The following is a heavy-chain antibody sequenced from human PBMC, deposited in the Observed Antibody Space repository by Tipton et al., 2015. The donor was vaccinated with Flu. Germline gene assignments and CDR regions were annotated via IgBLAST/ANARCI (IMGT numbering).Heavy chain of an antibody. CDR2: IYTSGNT. CDR3: ARGQGNSGWRYFVY. J-gene: IGHJ4*02. D-gene: IGHD6-19*01. CDR1: GGPLSGYY. Sequence: LRLSCNVSGGPLSGYYWSWTRQPAGKGLEWIGRIYTSGNTNSGPTLKRRVTMSADTSKNQFSLKLCSMTAADTAVYYCARGQGNSGWRYFVYGRQGTLDTVPS. V-gene: IGHV4-4*07.